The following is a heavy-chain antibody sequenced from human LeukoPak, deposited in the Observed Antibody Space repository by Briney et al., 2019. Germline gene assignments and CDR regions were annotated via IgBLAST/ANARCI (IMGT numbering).Heavy chain of an antibody. V-gene: IGHV3-48*02. CDR3: ARDWDIAVAGTDYFDY. CDR2: ISSSSSTI. CDR1: GFTFSSYS. J-gene: IGHJ4*02. D-gene: IGHD6-19*01. Sequence: PGGSLRLSCAASGFTFSSYSMNWVRQAPGKGLEWVSYISSSSSTIYYADSVKGRFTISRDNAKNSLYLQMNSLREEDTAVYYCARDWDIAVAGTDYFDYWGQGTLVTVS.